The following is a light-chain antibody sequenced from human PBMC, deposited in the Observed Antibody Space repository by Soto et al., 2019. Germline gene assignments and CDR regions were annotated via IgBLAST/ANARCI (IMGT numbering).Light chain of an antibody. Sequence: DIQMTQSPSSVSASVGARVTITCRASQGISSWVAWYQQKPGKAPNLLIYAASSLQSGVPSRFSGSGSGTEFTLTISSLQPEDFATYYCQQADTFPLTFGGVTMVEIK. CDR1: QGISSW. V-gene: IGKV1-12*01. CDR2: AAS. J-gene: IGKJ4*01. CDR3: QQADTFPLT.